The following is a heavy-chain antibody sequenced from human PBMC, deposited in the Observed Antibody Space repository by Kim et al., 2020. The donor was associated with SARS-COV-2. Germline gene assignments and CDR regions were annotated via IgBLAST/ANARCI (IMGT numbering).Heavy chain of an antibody. Sequence: GGSLRLSCAASGFTFSSYAMYWVRQAPGKGLEWVSGISGSGSGTFYADSVQGRFTISRDNSKNTLYLQMNSLRGEDTALYCCAKAPRCGSRYGYPDYWGQGTLVTVSS. V-gene: IGHV3-23*01. CDR1: GFTFSSYA. CDR2: ISGSGSGT. J-gene: IGHJ4*02. D-gene: IGHD5-18*01. CDR3: AKAPRCGSRYGYPDY.